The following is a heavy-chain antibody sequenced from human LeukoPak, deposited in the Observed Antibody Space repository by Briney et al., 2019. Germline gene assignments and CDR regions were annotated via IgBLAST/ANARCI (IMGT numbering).Heavy chain of an antibody. CDR2: INHRGRT. CDR1: GESFSEYY. J-gene: IGHJ4*02. V-gene: IGHV4-34*01. CDR3: VRVDNGGNYFDY. Sequence: PSETLSLTCGLYGESFSEYYWTWIRQPPGKGLEWIGEINHRGRTNYNPSLKTRLTISADTSKNQFSLRLSSVTAADTAVYYCVRVDNGGNYFDYWGQGTLVTVSS. D-gene: IGHD4-23*01.